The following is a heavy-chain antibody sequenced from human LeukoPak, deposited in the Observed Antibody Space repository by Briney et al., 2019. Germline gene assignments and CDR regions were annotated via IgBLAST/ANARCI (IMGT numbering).Heavy chain of an antibody. CDR1: GFTFSSHA. J-gene: IGHJ4*02. CDR3: AKPLYSSGWDPFDY. CDR2: ISSSGGST. D-gene: IGHD6-25*01. V-gene: IGHV3-23*01. Sequence: GGSLRLSCTPSGFTFSSHAMTWVRRAPGKGLEWVSTISSSGGSTYYADSVKDRFTISRDHSKNTLFLQMNSLRAEDTAVYYCAKPLYSSGWDPFDYWGQGTLVTVSS.